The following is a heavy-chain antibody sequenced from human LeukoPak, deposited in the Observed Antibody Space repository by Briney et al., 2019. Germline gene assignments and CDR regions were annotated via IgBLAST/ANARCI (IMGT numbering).Heavy chain of an antibody. CDR3: ARVGVAAAGYPFDY. Sequence: ASVKVSCKASGYTFTGYYMHWARQAPGQGLEWMGWINPNSGGTNYAQKFQGRVTMTRDTSISTAYMELSRLRSDDTAVYYCARVGVAAAGYPFDYWGQGTLVTVSS. CDR2: INPNSGGT. V-gene: IGHV1-2*02. CDR1: GYTFTGYY. J-gene: IGHJ4*02. D-gene: IGHD6-13*01.